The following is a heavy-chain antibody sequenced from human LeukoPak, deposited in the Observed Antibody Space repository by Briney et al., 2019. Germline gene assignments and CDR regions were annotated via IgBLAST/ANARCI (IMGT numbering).Heavy chain of an antibody. CDR2: IIPIDDST. J-gene: IGHJ6*02. D-gene: IGHD6-13*01. CDR1: GGTFSNHA. V-gene: IGHV1-69*13. Sequence: ASVKVSCKASGGTFSNHAFSWVRQAPGQGLEWMGGIIPIDDSTNYVQKFQDRVMITADEATNIIYMELGSLKSEDTAEYYCARHSGHPSWYYGLDVWGQGTTVIVSS. CDR3: ARHSGHPSWYYGLDV.